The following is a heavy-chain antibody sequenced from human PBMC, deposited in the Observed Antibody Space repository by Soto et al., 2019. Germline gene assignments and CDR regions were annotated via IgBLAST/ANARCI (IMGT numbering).Heavy chain of an antibody. J-gene: IGHJ5*02. CDR2: ISGSGGST. D-gene: IGHD3-10*01. CDR1: GFTFSSYA. CDR3: AKDRAMVRGVHGRGNWFDP. Sequence: GGSLRLSCAASGFTFSSYAMSWVRQAPGKGLEWVSAISGSGGSTYYADSVKGRFTISRDNSKNTLYLQMNSLRAEDTAVYYCAKDRAMVRGVHGRGNWFDPWGQGTLVTVSS. V-gene: IGHV3-23*01.